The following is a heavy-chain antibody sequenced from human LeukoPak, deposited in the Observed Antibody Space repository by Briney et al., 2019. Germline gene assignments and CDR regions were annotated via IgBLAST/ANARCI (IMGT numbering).Heavy chain of an antibody. D-gene: IGHD3-22*01. CDR1: GFTFSSYA. J-gene: IGHJ3*02. CDR2: ISNDGNNK. CDR3: AKGYDSSGYHGFDI. Sequence: PGRSLRLSCAASGFTFSSYAMHWVRQAPGKGPEWVAVISNDGNNKYYADSVKGRFTISRDNSKNTLYLQMNSLRDEDTAVYYSAKGYDSSGYHGFDIWGQGTMVTVSS. V-gene: IGHV3-30*18.